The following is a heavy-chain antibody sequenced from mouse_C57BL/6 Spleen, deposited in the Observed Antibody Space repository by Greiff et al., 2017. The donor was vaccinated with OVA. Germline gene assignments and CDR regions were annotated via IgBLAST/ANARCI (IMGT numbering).Heavy chain of an antibody. Sequence: VQLQQSGAELVRPGASVKLSCTASGFNIKDDYMHWVKQRPEQGLEWIGWIDPENGDTEYASKFQGKATITADTSSNTAYLQLSSLTSEDTAVYYCTKDSSGHYAMDYWGQGTSVTVSS. CDR3: TKDSSGHYAMDY. V-gene: IGHV14-4*01. J-gene: IGHJ4*01. D-gene: IGHD3-2*02. CDR1: GFNIKDDY. CDR2: IDPENGDT.